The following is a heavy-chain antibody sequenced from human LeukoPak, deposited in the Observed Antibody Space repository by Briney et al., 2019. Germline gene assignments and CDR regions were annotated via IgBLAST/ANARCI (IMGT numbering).Heavy chain of an antibody. CDR2: IYATGTT. Sequence: PSETLSLTCTVSGDSITNSWWSWVRQSPGKGLEWIGYIYATGTTNYNPSLMSRVTFSVDKSKNQFSLRLSSVTAADTAVYYFARQRRQSFSSPLYHFDYWGQGTLVTVSS. D-gene: IGHD2/OR15-2a*01. V-gene: IGHV4-4*09. CDR3: ARQRRQSFSSPLYHFDY. J-gene: IGHJ4*02. CDR1: GDSITNSW.